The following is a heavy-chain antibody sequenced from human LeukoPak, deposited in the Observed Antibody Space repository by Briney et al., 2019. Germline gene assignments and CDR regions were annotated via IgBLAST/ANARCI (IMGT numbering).Heavy chain of an antibody. CDR3: ATSAEYGDYEGDAFDI. J-gene: IGHJ3*02. CDR1: GYTLTELS. CDR2: FDPEDGET. V-gene: IGHV1-24*01. D-gene: IGHD4-17*01. Sequence: ASVKVSCKVSGYTLTELSMHWVRQAPGKGLEWMGGFDPEDGETIYAQKFQGRVTMTEDTSTDTAYMELSSLRSEDTAVYYCATSAEYGDYEGDAFDIWGQGTMVTVSS.